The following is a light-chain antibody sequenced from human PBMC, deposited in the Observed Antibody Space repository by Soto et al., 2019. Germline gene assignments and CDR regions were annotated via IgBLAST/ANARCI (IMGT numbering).Light chain of an antibody. CDR2: GAS. CDR1: EPVSTSF. J-gene: IGKJ1*01. CDR3: QVYQWSLTWT. V-gene: IGKV3-20*01. Sequence: IVLTHSSGTLSLSPGQRATLSCRASEPVSTSFLAWYQQKRGQPPRLLIYGASTRATGVPDRFSGSGSGTDFTLTISELDPEDFAVYYCQVYQWSLTWTFGPGTKVDIK.